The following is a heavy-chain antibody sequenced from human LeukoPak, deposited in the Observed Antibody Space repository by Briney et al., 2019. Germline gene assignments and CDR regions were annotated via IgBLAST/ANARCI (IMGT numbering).Heavy chain of an antibody. CDR3: ARLGIAVAGNFDY. D-gene: IGHD6-19*01. Sequence: GGSLRLSCAASGFTFSSYGMHWVRQAPGKGLEWVAVIWYDGSNKNYVDSVEGRFTISRDNSKNTLYLQMNSLRAEDTAVYYCARLGIAVAGNFDYWGQGTLVTVSS. V-gene: IGHV3-33*01. CDR1: GFTFSSYG. J-gene: IGHJ4*02. CDR2: IWYDGSNK.